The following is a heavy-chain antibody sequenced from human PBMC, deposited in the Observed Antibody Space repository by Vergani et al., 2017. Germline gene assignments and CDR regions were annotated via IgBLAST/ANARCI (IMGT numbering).Heavy chain of an antibody. CDR2: MRAYNGNT. V-gene: IGHV1-18*04. CDR1: GYTFTSYG. J-gene: IGHJ6*02. Sequence: QVQLLQSGAEVKKPGASVKVSCKASGYTFTSYGISWVRQAPGQGLEWMGWMRAYNGNTNYAQNLQGRVTMTTDTSTSTAYMELRSLRSDDTAVYYCARDLRRYYDSSGYYPRYYGMDVWGQGTTVTVSS. CDR3: ARDLRRYYDSSGYYPRYYGMDV. D-gene: IGHD3-22*01.